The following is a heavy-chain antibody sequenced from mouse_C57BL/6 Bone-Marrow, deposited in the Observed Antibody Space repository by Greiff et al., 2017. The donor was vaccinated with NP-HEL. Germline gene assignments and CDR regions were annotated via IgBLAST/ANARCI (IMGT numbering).Heavy chain of an antibody. Sequence: QVQLQQPGAELVKPGASVKMSCKASGYTFTSYWITWVKQRPGQGLEWIGDIYPGSGSTNYNEKFKSKATLTVDTSSRTAYMQLSSLPSEDSAVYDCAREQYYSNCSSYWYFDVWGTGTTVTVSS. J-gene: IGHJ1*03. CDR1: GYTFTSYW. CDR2: IYPGSGST. CDR3: AREQYYSNCSSYWYFDV. V-gene: IGHV1-55*01. D-gene: IGHD2-5*01.